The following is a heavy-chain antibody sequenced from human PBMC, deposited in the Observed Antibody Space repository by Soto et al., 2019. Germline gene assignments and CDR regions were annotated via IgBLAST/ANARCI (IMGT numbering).Heavy chain of an antibody. CDR1: GFTFSSYG. D-gene: IGHD3-3*01. CDR2: ISYDGSNK. J-gene: IGHJ4*02. Sequence: QVQLVESGGGVVQPGRSLRLSCAASGFTFSSYGMHWVRQAPVKGLEWVAVISYDGSNKYYADSVKGRFTISRDNSKNTLYLQMNSLRAEDTAVYYCAKDRSGYHDYWGQGTLVTVSS. CDR3: AKDRSGYHDY. V-gene: IGHV3-30*18.